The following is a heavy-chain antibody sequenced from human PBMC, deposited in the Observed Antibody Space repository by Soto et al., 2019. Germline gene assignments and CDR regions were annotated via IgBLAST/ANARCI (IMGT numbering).Heavy chain of an antibody. Sequence: GGSLRLSCVASGFTFSSFAMHWVRQAPGKGLEWVAVMSYDGRNKNYADSVKGRVTISRDNSKNTLYLQMNSLRAEDTAVYYCAKVKGIAAGWGMDVWGQGTAVTVSS. J-gene: IGHJ6*02. CDR3: AKVKGIAAGWGMDV. CDR2: MSYDGRNK. CDR1: GFTFSSFA. V-gene: IGHV3-30*04. D-gene: IGHD6-13*01.